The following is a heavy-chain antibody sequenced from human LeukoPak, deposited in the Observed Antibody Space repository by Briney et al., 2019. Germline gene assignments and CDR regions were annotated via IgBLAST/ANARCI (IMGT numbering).Heavy chain of an antibody. V-gene: IGHV3-7*01. CDR3: ATDRDNSDWQKRFDS. CDR1: GFTFSTYW. Sequence: GGSLRLSCAASGFTFSTYWMNWYRQAPGKGLEWVGNINQDASEINYVDSVRGRFTISRDNAKNSLHLQMSSLRAEDTAVYYCATDRDNSDWQKRFDSWGQGTLVTVSS. D-gene: IGHD2-21*02. CDR2: INQDASEI. J-gene: IGHJ4*02.